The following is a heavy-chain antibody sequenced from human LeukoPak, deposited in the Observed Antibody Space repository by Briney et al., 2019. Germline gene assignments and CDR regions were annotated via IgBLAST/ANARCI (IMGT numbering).Heavy chain of an antibody. CDR3: AKSWGFYYYGMDV. D-gene: IGHD7-27*01. J-gene: IGHJ6*02. CDR1: GFTFSNYA. Sequence: GGSLRLSCAASGFTFSNYAMNWVRQAPGKGLEWVSGISGSGGSTNYADSVKGRFTISRDNSKNTLYLQMNSLRAEDTAVYYCAKSWGFYYYGMDVWGQGTTVTVSS. V-gene: IGHV3-23*01. CDR2: ISGSGGST.